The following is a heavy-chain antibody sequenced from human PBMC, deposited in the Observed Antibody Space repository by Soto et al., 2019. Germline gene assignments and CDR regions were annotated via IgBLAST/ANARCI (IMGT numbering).Heavy chain of an antibody. CDR1: RYIFTNYG. CDR2: ITTYNGNT. D-gene: IGHD2-21*02. Sequence: QVQLVQSGVEVREPGASVKVSCKAVRYIFTNYGVSWVRQAPGQGLEWMGWITTYNGNTEYAQKFQGRVTMTTDASASPAYIELRSLRSDDTANYYGARALTVDRMDVWGKGTTVTVSS. V-gene: IGHV1-18*01. J-gene: IGHJ6*04. CDR3: ARALTVDRMDV.